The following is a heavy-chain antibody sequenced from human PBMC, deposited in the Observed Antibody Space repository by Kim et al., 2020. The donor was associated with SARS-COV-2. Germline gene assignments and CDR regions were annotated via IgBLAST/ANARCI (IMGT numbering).Heavy chain of an antibody. V-gene: IGHV3-15*01. Sequence: GGSLRLSCAASGFTFSNAWMSWVRQAPGKGLEWVGRIKSKTDGGTTDYAAPVKGRFTISRDDSKNTLYLQMNSLKTEDTAVYYCTTGYYGSGSYMKVPLFDYWGQGTLVTVSS. CDR1: GFTFSNAW. CDR3: TTGYYGSGSYMKVPLFDY. D-gene: IGHD3-10*01. CDR2: IKSKTDGGTT. J-gene: IGHJ4*02.